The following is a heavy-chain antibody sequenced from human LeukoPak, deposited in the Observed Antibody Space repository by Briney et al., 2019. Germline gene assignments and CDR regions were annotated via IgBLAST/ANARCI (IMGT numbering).Heavy chain of an antibody. Sequence: SETLSLTCTVSGYSISSGYYWGWIRQPPGKGLEWIGSIYHSGSTYYNPSLKSRVTISVDTSKNQFSLKLSSVTAADTAVYYCARVASAPYDFWSGYYHYYYYYHMDVWGKGTTVTVSS. D-gene: IGHD3-3*01. J-gene: IGHJ6*03. CDR1: GYSISSGYY. V-gene: IGHV4-38-2*02. CDR3: ARVASAPYDFWSGYYHYYYYYHMDV. CDR2: IYHSGST.